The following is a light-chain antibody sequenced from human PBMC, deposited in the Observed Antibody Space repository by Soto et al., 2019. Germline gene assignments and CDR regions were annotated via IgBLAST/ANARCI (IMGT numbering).Light chain of an antibody. J-gene: IGLJ1*01. CDR2: DVT. CDR3: SSFAGGNIYV. CDR1: SSDVGGYNY. Sequence: QSALTQPPSASESPGQSVTISCTGTSSDVGGYNYVSWHQQHPGKAPKLIIYDVTKRPSGVPDRFSGSKSGYTASLTVSGLQAEDEADYYCSSFAGGNIYVFGTGTKVTVL. V-gene: IGLV2-8*01.